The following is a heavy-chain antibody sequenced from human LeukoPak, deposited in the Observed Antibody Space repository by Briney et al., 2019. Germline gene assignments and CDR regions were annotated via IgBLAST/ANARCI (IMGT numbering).Heavy chain of an antibody. V-gene: IGHV3-11*04. CDR3: SRGPLPVTYSYDY. Sequence: GGSLRLSCEASGFTFSDYYMTWMRQAPGKGLEWVSYISGSGTDILYADSVKGRFTISRDNAKNSLYLQMNSLRADDTAVYYCSRGPLPVTYSYDYWGQGTLVTVSS. CDR2: ISGSGTDI. D-gene: IGHD5-18*01. CDR1: GFTFSDYY. J-gene: IGHJ4*02.